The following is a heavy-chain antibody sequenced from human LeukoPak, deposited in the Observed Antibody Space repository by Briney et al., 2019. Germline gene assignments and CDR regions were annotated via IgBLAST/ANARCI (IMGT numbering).Heavy chain of an antibody. CDR3: AKSAHYDFWSGYLMGDAVDI. V-gene: IGHV3-23*01. Sequence: GGSLRLFCAASGFTFSSYAMSWVRQAPGKGLEWVSAISGSGGSTYYADSVKGRFTISRDNSKNTLYLQMNSLRAEDTAVYYCAKSAHYDFWSGYLMGDAVDIWGQGTMVTVSS. D-gene: IGHD3-3*01. CDR2: ISGSGGST. CDR1: GFTFSSYA. J-gene: IGHJ3*02.